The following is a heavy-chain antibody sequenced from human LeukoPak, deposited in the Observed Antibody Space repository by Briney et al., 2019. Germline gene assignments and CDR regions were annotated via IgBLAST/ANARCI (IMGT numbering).Heavy chain of an antibody. Sequence: SETLSLTCTVSGGSISSSDYYWGWIRQAPRKGLEWIGNIYYSGSTYYNPSLKSRVTVSVHTSKNQFSLKLTSVTAADTAVYYCARHGRAGLLKGSFDVWGQGTMVTVSS. CDR1: GGSISSSDYY. J-gene: IGHJ3*01. V-gene: IGHV4-39*01. CDR2: IYYSGST. CDR3: ARHGRAGLLKGSFDV. D-gene: IGHD2/OR15-2a*01.